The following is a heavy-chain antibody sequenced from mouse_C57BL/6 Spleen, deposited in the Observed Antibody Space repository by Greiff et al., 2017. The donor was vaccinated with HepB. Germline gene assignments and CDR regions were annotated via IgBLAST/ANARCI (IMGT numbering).Heavy chain of an antibody. CDR2: ISSGSSTI. V-gene: IGHV5-17*01. CDR3: ARKDYGPYAMDY. J-gene: IGHJ4*01. D-gene: IGHD1-2*01. Sequence: EVKVVESGGGLVKPGGSLKLSCAASGFTFSDYGMHWVRQAPEKGLEWVAYISSGSSTIYYADTVKGRFTISRDNAKNTLFLQMTSLRSEDTAMYYCARKDYGPYAMDYWGQGTSVTVSS. CDR1: GFTFSDYG.